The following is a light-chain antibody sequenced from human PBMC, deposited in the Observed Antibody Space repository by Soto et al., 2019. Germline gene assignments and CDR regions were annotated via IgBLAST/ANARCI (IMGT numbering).Light chain of an antibody. CDR3: QQANSFPYT. J-gene: IGKJ2*01. CDR2: TAS. CDR1: QDISTW. V-gene: IGKV1-12*01. Sequence: DIQMTQSPSFVSPSVGDRVTITCRASQDISTWLAWYQQKPGRAPNLLIYTASSLQSGVPSRFSGSGSGTDFTXTISSLQPEDFATYYCQQANSFPYTFGQGTKLEIK.